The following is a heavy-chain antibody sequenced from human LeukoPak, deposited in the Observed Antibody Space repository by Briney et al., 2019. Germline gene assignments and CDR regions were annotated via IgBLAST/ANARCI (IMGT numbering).Heavy chain of an antibody. V-gene: IGHV3-53*01. J-gene: IGHJ5*02. Sequence: GGSLRLSCAASGFTVSSNYMSWVRQAPGKGLEWVSVIYSGGSTYYADSVKGRFTISRDNSKNTLYLQMNSLRAEDTAVYYCAKDRMGSSWYDWFAPWGQGTLVTVSS. CDR3: AKDRMGSSWYDWFAP. CDR2: IYSGGST. D-gene: IGHD6-13*01. CDR1: GFTVSSNY.